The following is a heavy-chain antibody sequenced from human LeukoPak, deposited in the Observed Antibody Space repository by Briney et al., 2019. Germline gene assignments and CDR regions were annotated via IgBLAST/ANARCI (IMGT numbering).Heavy chain of an antibody. J-gene: IGHJ4*02. V-gene: IGHV3-7*01. CDR1: GFTFSGYW. Sequence: GGSLRLSCAASGFTFSGYWMSWVRQAPGKGLEWVANIKQDGSEKYYVDSVKGRHTISRDNAKNSLYLQMNSLRAEDTAVYYCARSRGDYERGYFDYWGQGTLVTVSS. CDR2: IKQDGSEK. CDR3: ARSRGDYERGYFDY. D-gene: IGHD4-17*01.